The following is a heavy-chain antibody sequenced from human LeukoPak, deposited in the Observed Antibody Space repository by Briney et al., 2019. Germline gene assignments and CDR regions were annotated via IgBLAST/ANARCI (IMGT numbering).Heavy chain of an antibody. Sequence: GGSLRLSCAASGFTFSRHWMSWVRQAPGKGLEWVANIKPDGTETYYVDSVKGRFTISRDNAKNSLYLQMNSLRAEDTAVYYCAGERLGLRAGAGAIDYWGQGTLVTVSS. V-gene: IGHV3-7*03. CDR3: AGERLGLRAGAGAIDY. J-gene: IGHJ4*02. CDR2: IKPDGTET. CDR1: GFTFSRHW. D-gene: IGHD3-10*01.